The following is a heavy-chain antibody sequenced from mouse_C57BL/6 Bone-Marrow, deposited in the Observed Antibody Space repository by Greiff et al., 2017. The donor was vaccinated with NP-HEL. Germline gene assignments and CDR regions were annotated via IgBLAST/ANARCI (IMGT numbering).Heavy chain of an antibody. CDR3: ARLRWLLPYYYAMDY. CDR2: ISSGGSYT. CDR1: GFTFSSYG. Sequence: EVNLVESGGDLVKPGGSLKLSCAASGFTFSSYGMSWVRQTPDKRLEWVATISSGGSYTYYPDSVKGRFTISRDNAKNTLYLQMSSLKSEDTAMYYCARLRWLLPYYYAMDYWGQGTSVTVSS. V-gene: IGHV5-6*01. D-gene: IGHD2-3*01. J-gene: IGHJ4*01.